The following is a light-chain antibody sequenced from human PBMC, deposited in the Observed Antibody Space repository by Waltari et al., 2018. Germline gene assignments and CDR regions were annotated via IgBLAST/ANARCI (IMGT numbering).Light chain of an antibody. CDR1: SSDVGGYNY. V-gene: IGLV2-14*01. Sequence: QSALTQPASVSGSPGQSITISCTGTSSDVGGYNYVSWYQQHPGKVPKLMIYEVSNRPAGVSNRVSGSKSGNTASLTISGLQAEDEADYYCTSYTSSSPVVFGGGTKLTVL. CDR3: TSYTSSSPVV. J-gene: IGLJ2*01. CDR2: EVS.